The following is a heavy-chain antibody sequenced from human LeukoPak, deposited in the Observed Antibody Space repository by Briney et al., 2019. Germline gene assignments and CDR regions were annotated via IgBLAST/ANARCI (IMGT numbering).Heavy chain of an antibody. CDR3: AKDSRGSAVRVFDY. Sequence: GGSLRLSCAASGFTLSSYAMTWVRQAPGKGLEWVSAISGSGSSIYYADSVKGRFTISRDNSKNTLYLQMNSLRAEDTAIYYCAKDSRGSAVRVFDYWGQGILVIVSS. CDR1: GFTLSSYA. V-gene: IGHV3-23*01. CDR2: ISGSGSSI. J-gene: IGHJ4*02. D-gene: IGHD2-15*01.